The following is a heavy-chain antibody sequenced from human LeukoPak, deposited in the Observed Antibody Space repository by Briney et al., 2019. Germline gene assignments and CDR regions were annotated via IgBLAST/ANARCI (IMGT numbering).Heavy chain of an antibody. CDR1: GFTFSSYA. J-gene: IGHJ4*02. CDR2: IWYGGSNK. V-gene: IGHV3-30*02. CDR3: AKDGLRYSSSSLYFDY. D-gene: IGHD6-6*01. Sequence: PGGSLRLSCAASGFTFSSYAMHWVRQAPGKGLEWVAVIWYGGSNKYYADSVKGRFTISRDNSKNTLYLQMNSLRAEDTAVYYCAKDGLRYSSSSLYFDYWGQGTLVTVSS.